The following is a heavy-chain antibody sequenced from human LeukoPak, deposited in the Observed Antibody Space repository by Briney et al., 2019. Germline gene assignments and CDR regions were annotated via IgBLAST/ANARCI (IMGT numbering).Heavy chain of an antibody. CDR2: ILSDGSKE. Sequence: GGSLRLSCTASGFTFSSMHWVRQAPGKGLEWVAVILSDGSKEFYTDSVKGRFTISRDNSKNTLYLQMNSLRAEDTAVYYCAKNGLYCSSTSCYYYYYYMDVWGKGTTVTVSS. CDR1: GFTFSS. D-gene: IGHD2-2*01. J-gene: IGHJ6*03. CDR3: AKNGLYCSSTSCYYYYYYMDV. V-gene: IGHV3-30*02.